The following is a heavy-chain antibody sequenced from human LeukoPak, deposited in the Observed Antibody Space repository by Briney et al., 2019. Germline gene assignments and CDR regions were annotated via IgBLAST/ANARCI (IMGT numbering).Heavy chain of an antibody. Sequence: GASVKVSCKASGYTFTSYDINWVRQATGQGLEWMGWMNPNSGNTGYAQKFQGRVTITRNTSISTAYMELSSLRSEDTAVYYCVRGTYYYDSSGYYRYRIFDYWGQGTLVTVSS. V-gene: IGHV1-8*03. D-gene: IGHD3-22*01. J-gene: IGHJ4*02. CDR1: GYTFTSYD. CDR2: MNPNSGNT. CDR3: VRGTYYYDSSGYYRYRIFDY.